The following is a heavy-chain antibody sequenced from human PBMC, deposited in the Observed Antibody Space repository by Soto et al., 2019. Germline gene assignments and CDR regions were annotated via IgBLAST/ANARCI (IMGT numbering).Heavy chain of an antibody. D-gene: IGHD3-22*01. CDR3: ARAHRYYDYPDI. CDR1: GASVNSGDYY. Sequence: QVQLQESGPGLVKASQTLSLTCTVSGASVNSGDYYWSWVRQPPGRGLEWIGYIHYSETIYYNPSLKSRVQILVETFKNQFSLEVSSVTAADTAVYYRARAHRYYDYPDIWGQGTTVTVSS. J-gene: IGHJ3*02. V-gene: IGHV4-30-4*01. CDR2: IHYSETI.